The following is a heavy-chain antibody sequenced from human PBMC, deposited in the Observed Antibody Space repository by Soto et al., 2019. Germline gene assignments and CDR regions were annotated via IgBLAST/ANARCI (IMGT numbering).Heavy chain of an antibody. D-gene: IGHD2-15*01. CDR3: AKPPTPGSATSSYYGMDV. CDR1: GGSFSSYI. J-gene: IGHJ6*01. CDR2: IIPVLGVE. Sequence: SVKVSCKASGGSFSSYIVAWVRQAPGQGLEWMGRIIPVLGVEYYAEKFQGRVTITADKSTSTAYMELSSLRSEDTALYYCAKPPTPGSATSSYYGMDVWGQGTTVTVSS. V-gene: IGHV1-69*02.